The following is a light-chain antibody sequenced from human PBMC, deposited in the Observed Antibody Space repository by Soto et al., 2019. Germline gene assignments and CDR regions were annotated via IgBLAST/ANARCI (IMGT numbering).Light chain of an antibody. CDR2: DVS. CDR3: SSYTISNTLV. V-gene: IGLV2-14*01. Sequence: QSALTQPASVSGSPGQSITISCTGTSSDVGGYNYVSWYQQYPGKAPKLMIYDVSNRPSGVSNRFSGSKSGNTASLTISGLLAEDEPDYYCSSYTISNTLVFGSGTKVTV. CDR1: SSDVGGYNY. J-gene: IGLJ1*01.